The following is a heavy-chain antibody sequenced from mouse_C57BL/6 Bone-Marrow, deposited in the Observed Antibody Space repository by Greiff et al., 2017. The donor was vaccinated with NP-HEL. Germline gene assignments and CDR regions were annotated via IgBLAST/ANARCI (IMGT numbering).Heavy chain of an antibody. J-gene: IGHJ1*03. CDR2: ISDGGSYT. Sequence: EVNVVESGGGLVKPGGSLKLSCAASGFTFSSYAMSWVRQTPEKRLEWVATISDGGSYTYYPDNVKGRFTISRDNAKNNLYLQLSHLKSEDTAMYYCAREGYYYGSSWYFDVWGTGTTVTVSS. V-gene: IGHV5-4*01. CDR1: GFTFSSYA. D-gene: IGHD1-1*01. CDR3: AREGYYYGSSWYFDV.